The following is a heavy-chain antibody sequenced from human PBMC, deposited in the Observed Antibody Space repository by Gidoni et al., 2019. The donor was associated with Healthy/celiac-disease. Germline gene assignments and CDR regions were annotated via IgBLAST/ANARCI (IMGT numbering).Heavy chain of an antibody. D-gene: IGHD1-7*01. Sequence: EVQLVESGGGLVQPGGSLRLSCAASGFPFSSYAMHWVRQAPGKGLEYVSAISSNGGSTYYANSVKGRFTISRDNSKNTLYLQMGSLRAEDMAVYYCARDPHWGTGTTGRYFDYWGQGTLVTVSS. CDR2: ISSNGGST. CDR3: ARDPHWGTGTTGRYFDY. V-gene: IGHV3-64*01. CDR1: GFPFSSYA. J-gene: IGHJ4*02.